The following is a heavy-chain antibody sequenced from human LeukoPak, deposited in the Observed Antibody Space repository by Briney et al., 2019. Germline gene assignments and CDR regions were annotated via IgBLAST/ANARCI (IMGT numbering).Heavy chain of an antibody. J-gene: IGHJ4*02. CDR3: ARGEGPIRY. Sequence: SETLSLTCAVYGGSFSGYYWSWIRQPPGKGLEWIGEINHSGSTNYNPSLKSRVTISVDTSKNQFSLKLSSVTAADTAVYYCARGEGPIRYWGEGNLGTLSP. D-gene: IGHD3-10*01. CDR1: GGSFSGYY. CDR2: INHSGST. V-gene: IGHV4-34*01.